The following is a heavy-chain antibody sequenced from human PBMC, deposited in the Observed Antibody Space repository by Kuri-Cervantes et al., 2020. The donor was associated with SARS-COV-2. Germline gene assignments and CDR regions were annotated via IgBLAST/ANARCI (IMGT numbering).Heavy chain of an antibody. D-gene: IGHD1-26*01. CDR2: ISYDGSNK. J-gene: IGHJ1*01. V-gene: IGHV3-30*19. Sequence: GGSLRLSCAASGFTFSSYGMHWVRQAPGKGLEWVAVISYDGSNKYYADSVKGRFTISRDNSKNTLYLQMNSLRAEDTAVYYCASGYSGSYSYFQHWGQGTQVTVSS. CDR3: ASGYSGSYSYFQH. CDR1: GFTFSSYG.